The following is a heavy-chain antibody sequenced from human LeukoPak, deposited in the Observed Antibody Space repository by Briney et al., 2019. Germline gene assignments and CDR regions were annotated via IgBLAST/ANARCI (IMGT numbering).Heavy chain of an antibody. J-gene: IGHJ4*02. CDR1: GGSISSGGYY. D-gene: IGHD3-16*01. V-gene: IGHV4-31*03. Sequence: SETLSLTCTVSGGSISSGGYYWSWIRQHPGKGLEWIGYIYYSGSTYYNPSLKSRVTISVDTSKNQFSLKLSSVTAADTAVYYCARHRGRGSGTFDYWGQGTLVTVSS. CDR2: IYYSGST. CDR3: ARHRGRGSGTFDY.